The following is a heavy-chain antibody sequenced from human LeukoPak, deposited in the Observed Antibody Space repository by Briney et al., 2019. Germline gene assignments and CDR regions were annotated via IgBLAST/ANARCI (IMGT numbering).Heavy chain of an antibody. CDR2: IRYDGSNK. CDR1: GFTFSSYG. V-gene: IGHV3-30*02. CDR3: ARGRRYLLTSRPYYFDY. D-gene: IGHD1-1*01. Sequence: QSGGSLRLSCAASGFTFSSYGMHWVRQAPGKGLEWVAFIRYDGSNKYYADSVKGRFTISRDNSKNTLYLQMNSLRAEDTAVYYCARGRRYLLTSRPYYFDYWGQGTLVTVSS. J-gene: IGHJ4*02.